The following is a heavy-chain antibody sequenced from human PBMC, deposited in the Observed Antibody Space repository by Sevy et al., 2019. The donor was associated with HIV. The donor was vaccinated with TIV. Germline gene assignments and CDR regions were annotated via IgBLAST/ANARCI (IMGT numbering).Heavy chain of an antibody. CDR1: GFTFSSYW. CDR2: INSDGSST. D-gene: IGHD3-22*01. V-gene: IGHV3-74*01. J-gene: IGHJ6*02. CDR3: ARVLSRRYYDSSGYQVYYYYGMDV. Sequence: GGSLRLSCAASGFTFSSYWMHWVHQAPGKGLVWVSRINSDGSSTSYADSVKGRFTISRDNAKNTLYLQMNSLRAEDTAVYYCARVLSRRYYDSSGYQVYYYYGMDVWGQGTTVTVSS.